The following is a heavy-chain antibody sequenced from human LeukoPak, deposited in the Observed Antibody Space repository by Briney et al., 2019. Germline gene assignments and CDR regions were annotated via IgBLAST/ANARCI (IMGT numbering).Heavy chain of an antibody. CDR2: INPNSGGT. V-gene: IGHV1-2*02. J-gene: IGHJ4*02. CDR3: ARDIVVVPAPPKVIDY. Sequence: ASVKVSFKASGYTFTVYYMHWVRQAPGQGREWMGWINPNSGGTNYAQKFQGRVTMTRDTSISTAYMELSRLRSDDTAVYYCARDIVVVPAPPKVIDYWGQGTLVTVSS. D-gene: IGHD2-2*01. CDR1: GYTFTVYY.